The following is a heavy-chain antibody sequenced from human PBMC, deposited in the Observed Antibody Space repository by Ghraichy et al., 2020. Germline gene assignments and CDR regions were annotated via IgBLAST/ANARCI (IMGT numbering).Heavy chain of an antibody. J-gene: IGHJ6*02. CDR2: MNPNSENT. CDR3: ARNDRGISYDSGHYGMDV. Sequence: ASVKVSCKASGYTFGNYDINWVRQATGQGLEWMGWMNPNSENTGYAQKFQGRVTMNRNTSINTAYMELSGLRSDDTAVYYCARNDRGISYDSGHYGMDVWGQGTTVIVSS. CDR1: GYTFGNYD. D-gene: IGHD5-18*01. V-gene: IGHV1-8*01.